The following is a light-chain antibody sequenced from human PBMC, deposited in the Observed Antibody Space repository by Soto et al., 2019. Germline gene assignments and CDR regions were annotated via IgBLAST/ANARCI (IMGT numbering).Light chain of an antibody. Sequence: DIQMTQSPSTLSASVGDRVTITSRASQSISSWLAWYQQKKGKAPKILIYKASSLESGVPSRFRGSGSGTEFTLTISRLQPDDFSTYYCQQYNSYPWTFGQGTKVDIK. V-gene: IGKV1-5*03. CDR3: QQYNSYPWT. CDR2: KAS. CDR1: QSISSW. J-gene: IGKJ1*01.